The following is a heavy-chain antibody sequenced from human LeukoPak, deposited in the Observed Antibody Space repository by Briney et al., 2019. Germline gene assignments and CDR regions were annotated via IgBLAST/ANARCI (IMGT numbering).Heavy chain of an antibody. D-gene: IGHD3-3*01. CDR1: GGSISSSSYY. J-gene: IGHJ6*03. CDR2: IYYSGST. Sequence: SETLSLTCTVSGGSISSSSYYWGWTRQPPGKGLEWIGSIYYSGSTYYNPSLKSRVTISVDTSKNQFSLKLSSVTAADTAVYYCAREKTYYDFWSGYATYYYYYMDVWGKGTTVTVSS. V-gene: IGHV4-39*07. CDR3: AREKTYYDFWSGYATYYYYYMDV.